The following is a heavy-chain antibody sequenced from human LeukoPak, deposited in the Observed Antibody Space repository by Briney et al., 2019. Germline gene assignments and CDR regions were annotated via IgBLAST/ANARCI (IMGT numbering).Heavy chain of an antibody. J-gene: IGHJ4*02. D-gene: IGHD2-21*01. CDR1: GGSFSGYY. CDR2: INHSGST. Sequence: SETLSLTCAVYGGSFSGYYWSWIRQPPGKGLEWIGEINHSGSTNYNPSLKSRVTISVDTSKNQFSLKLSSVTAADTAVHYCARGPYCGGDCYSHFDYWGQGTLVTVSS. V-gene: IGHV4-34*01. CDR3: ARGPYCGGDCYSHFDY.